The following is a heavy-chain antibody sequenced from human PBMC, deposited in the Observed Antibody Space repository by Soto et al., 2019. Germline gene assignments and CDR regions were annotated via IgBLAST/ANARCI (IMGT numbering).Heavy chain of an antibody. CDR2: IWYDGSNK. CDR3: ARAVTQYFDS. D-gene: IGHD4-4*01. J-gene: IGHJ4*02. CDR1: GFTFSSYG. Sequence: PGGSLRLSCAASGFTFSSYGMHWVRQAPGKGLEWVAVIWYDGSNKYYADSVKGRFTVSRDNSNSTLYLQMNSLRAEDTAVYYCARAVTQYFDSWGQGSLVTVSS. V-gene: IGHV3-33*08.